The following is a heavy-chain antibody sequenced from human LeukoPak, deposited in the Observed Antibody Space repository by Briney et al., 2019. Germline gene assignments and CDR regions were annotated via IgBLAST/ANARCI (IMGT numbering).Heavy chain of an antibody. CDR1: GYTFTSYD. J-gene: IGHJ4*02. D-gene: IGHD1-1*01. CDR2: MNPNSGNT. Sequence: ASVKVSCKASGYTFTSYDINWVRQATGQGLEWMGWMNPNSGNTGYAQKFQGRVTLTRNTSISTAYMELSSLRSEDTAVYYCARGLSKRSRYRFDYWGQGTLVTVSS. CDR3: ARGLSKRSRYRFDY. V-gene: IGHV1-8*01.